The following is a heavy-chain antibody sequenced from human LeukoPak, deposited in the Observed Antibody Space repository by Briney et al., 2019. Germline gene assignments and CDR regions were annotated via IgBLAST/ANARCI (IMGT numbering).Heavy chain of an antibody. CDR3: AKDILTGTAGPLDY. CDR2: ISGSGGST. V-gene: IGHV3-23*01. J-gene: IGHJ4*02. CDR1: GFTFSSYA. D-gene: IGHD3-9*01. Sequence: GGSLRLACAASGFTFSSYAMSWVRQAPGKGLEWVSAISGSGGSTYYADSVKGRFTISRDNSKNTLYLQMNSLRAEDTAVYYCAKDILTGTAGPLDYWGQGTLVTVSS.